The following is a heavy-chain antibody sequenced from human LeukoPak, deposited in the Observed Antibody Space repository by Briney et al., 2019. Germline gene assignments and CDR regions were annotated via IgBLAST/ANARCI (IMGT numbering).Heavy chain of an antibody. D-gene: IGHD3-16*01. CDR2: INAGNGNT. CDR3: ARRIDRGWGSMFDP. J-gene: IGHJ5*02. CDR1: GSTFTSYA. Sequence: ASVKVSCKASGSTFTSYAMHWVRQAPGQRLEWMECINAGNGNTKYSQEFQGRVTITRDTSASTAYMELSSLRSEDMAVYYCARRIDRGWGSMFDPWGQGTLVTVSS. V-gene: IGHV1-3*03.